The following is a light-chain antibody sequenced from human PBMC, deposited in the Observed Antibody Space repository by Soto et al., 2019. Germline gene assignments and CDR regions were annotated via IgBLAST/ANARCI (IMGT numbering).Light chain of an antibody. J-gene: IGKJ1*01. CDR1: QSISSN. CDR3: QQSHGTPRT. CDR2: AAS. Sequence: DIQMTQSPSSLSASVGDRVSITCRTSQSISSNLNWYQQKPGRAPDLLIYAASSLHSGVPSRFSGSASGTDFTRTISSLQPEDSSTYYGQQSHGTPRTCGQGTKVEIK. V-gene: IGKV1-39*01.